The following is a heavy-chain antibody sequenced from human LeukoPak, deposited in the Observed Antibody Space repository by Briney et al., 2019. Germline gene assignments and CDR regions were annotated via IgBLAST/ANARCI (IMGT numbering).Heavy chain of an antibody. CDR1: GFTFGSYG. V-gene: IGHV3-30*18. D-gene: IGHD3-22*01. Sequence: GRSLRLSCAASGFTFGSYGMHWVRQAPGKGLEWVAVISYDGSNKYYADSVKGRFTISRDNSKNTLYLQMNSLRAEDTAVYYCAKDNYDSSGYLITWGQGTLVTVSS. CDR3: AKDNYDSSGYLIT. J-gene: IGHJ5*02. CDR2: ISYDGSNK.